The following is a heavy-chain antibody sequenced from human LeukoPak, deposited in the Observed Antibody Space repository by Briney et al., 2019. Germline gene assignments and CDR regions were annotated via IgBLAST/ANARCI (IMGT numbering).Heavy chain of an antibody. J-gene: IGHJ3*02. V-gene: IGHV3-23*01. Sequence: GGSLRLSCVASGFTFSSYAMSWVRQAPGQGLEWVSSISGSGGSTYYADSVKGRFTISRDNSKNTLYLQMNSLRADDTAVYYCAKFGEQDSSGYFDDAFDIWGQGTMVTVSS. D-gene: IGHD3-22*01. CDR3: AKFGEQDSSGYFDDAFDI. CDR1: GFTFSSYA. CDR2: ISGSGGST.